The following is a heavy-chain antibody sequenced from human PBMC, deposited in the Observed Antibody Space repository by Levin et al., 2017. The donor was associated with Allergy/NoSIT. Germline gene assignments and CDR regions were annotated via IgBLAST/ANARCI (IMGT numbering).Heavy chain of an antibody. Sequence: GGSLRLSCAASGFTFRTYTMSWVRQAPGEGLEWVSLIGPGGDTYYADSVKGRFTISRDNSKDTVYLQMNSLRAEDTAVYYCAKASGSAFPSSRYFDNWGQGALVTDSS. CDR1: GFTFRTYT. J-gene: IGHJ4*02. D-gene: IGHD3-3*01. V-gene: IGHV3-23*01. CDR2: IGPGGDT. CDR3: AKASGSAFPSSRYFDN.